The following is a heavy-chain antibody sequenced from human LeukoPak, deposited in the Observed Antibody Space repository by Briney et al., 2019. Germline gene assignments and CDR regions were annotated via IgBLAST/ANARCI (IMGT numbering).Heavy chain of an antibody. V-gene: IGHV3-23*01. CDR2: ISGSGGST. D-gene: IGHD3-22*01. CDR3: APHYYDSSGYSYFDY. CDR1: GFTFSRYA. J-gene: IGHJ4*02. Sequence: GASLRLSCAASGFTFSRYAMSWVRQAPGKGLEWVSAISGSGGSTYYADSVKGRFTISRDNSKNTLYLQMNSLRAEDTAVYYCAPHYYDSSGYSYFDYWGQGTLVTVSS.